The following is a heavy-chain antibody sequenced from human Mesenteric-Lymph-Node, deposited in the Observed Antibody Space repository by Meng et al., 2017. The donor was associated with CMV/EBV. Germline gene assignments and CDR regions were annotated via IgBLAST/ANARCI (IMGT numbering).Heavy chain of an antibody. D-gene: IGHD2-21*02. V-gene: IGHV1-18*01. CDR3: ARDETERYYYAIDV. J-gene: IGHJ6*02. Sequence: ASVPVSCKASGYTLTSHGISWVRQAPGQRLEWMGWICGYNGNTNYAQKLQRRVTLTKDTSTNTAYMELRSLRSDDTAVYDYARDETERYYYAIDVWGQGTTVTVSS. CDR2: ICGYNGNT. CDR1: GYTLTSHG.